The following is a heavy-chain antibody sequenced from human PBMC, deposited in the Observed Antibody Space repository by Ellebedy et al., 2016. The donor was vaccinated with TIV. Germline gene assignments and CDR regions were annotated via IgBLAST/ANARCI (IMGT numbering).Heavy chain of an antibody. CDR1: GYSFTSYW. CDR2: IYPGDSET. V-gene: IGHV5-51*01. J-gene: IGHJ5*02. CDR3: ARTFCSGASCHLFWFDP. D-gene: IGHD2-15*01. Sequence: GESLKISXKGSGYSFTSYWIGWVRQMPGKGLEWMGFIYPGDSETRYSPSFQGQVTISADKSTTTAYLQWGSLKASDTAMYYCARTFCSGASCHLFWFDPWGQGSLVTVSS.